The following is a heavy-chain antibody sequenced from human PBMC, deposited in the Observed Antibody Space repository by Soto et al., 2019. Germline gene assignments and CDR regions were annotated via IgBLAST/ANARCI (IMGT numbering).Heavy chain of an antibody. V-gene: IGHV1-3*01. CDR3: ARVRVRVVVVAAYFDY. CDR2: INAGNGNT. J-gene: IGHJ4*02. Sequence: QVQLVQSGAEVKKPGASVKVSCKASGYTFTSYAMHWVRQAPGQRLEWMGWINAGNGNTKYSQKFQGRVTITRDTSASTAYMELSSLRSEDTAVYYCARVRVRVVVVAAYFDYWGQGTLVTVSS. CDR1: GYTFTSYA. D-gene: IGHD2-15*01.